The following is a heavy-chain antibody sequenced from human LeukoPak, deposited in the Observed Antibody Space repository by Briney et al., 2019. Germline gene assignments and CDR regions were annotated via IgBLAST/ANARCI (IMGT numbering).Heavy chain of an antibody. J-gene: IGHJ4*02. CDR1: GFTVSSNY. Sequence: GGSLRLSCAASGFTVSSNYMSWVRQAPGKGLEWVSVIYSGGSTDYADSVKGRFTISRDNSKNTLYLQMNSLRAEDTAVYYCARIGPNSSGWFPFDYWGQGTLVTVSS. CDR3: ARIGPNSSGWFPFDY. D-gene: IGHD6-19*01. V-gene: IGHV3-53*01. CDR2: IYSGGST.